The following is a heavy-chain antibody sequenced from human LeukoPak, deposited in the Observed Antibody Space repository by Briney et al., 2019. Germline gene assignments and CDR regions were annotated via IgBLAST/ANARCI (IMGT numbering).Heavy chain of an antibody. CDR1: GGSISSYY. J-gene: IGHJ4*02. V-gene: IGHV4-59*01. CDR3: ARTEQNDFWSGYYFDY. CDR2: IYYSGST. D-gene: IGHD3-3*01. Sequence: SETLSLTCTVSGGSISSYYWSWIRQPPGKGLEWIGYIYYSGSTNYNPFLKSRVTISVDTSKNQFSLKLSSVTAADTAVYYCARTEQNDFWSGYYFDYWGQGTLVTVSS.